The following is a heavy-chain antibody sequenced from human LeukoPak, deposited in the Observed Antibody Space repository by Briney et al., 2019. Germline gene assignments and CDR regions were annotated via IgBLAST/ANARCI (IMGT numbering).Heavy chain of an antibody. J-gene: IGHJ3*02. CDR1: GYTFTSYG. D-gene: IGHD3-10*01. V-gene: IGHV1-18*01. CDR2: ISVYNGNT. Sequence: ASVKVPCKASGYTFTSYGISWVRQAPGQGLEWMGWISVYNGNTNYAQKLQGRVTMTTDTSTSTAYMELRSLRSDDTAVYYCAVGHGSGSYTAFDIWGQGTMVTVSS. CDR3: AVGHGSGSYTAFDI.